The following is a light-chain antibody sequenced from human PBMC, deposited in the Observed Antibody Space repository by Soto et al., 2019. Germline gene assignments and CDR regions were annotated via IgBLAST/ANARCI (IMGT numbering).Light chain of an antibody. V-gene: IGLV2-8*01. CDR3: SSYAGRDIWV. J-gene: IGLJ3*02. Sequence: QSALTQPPSASGSRGQSVTISCTGTSVDINYVSWFQQHPGKAPKLIICEVTKRPSGVPDRFSGSKSGNTASLTVSGLQDDCEADYYCSSYAGRDIWVFGGGTKLTVL. CDR2: EVT. CDR1: SVDINY.